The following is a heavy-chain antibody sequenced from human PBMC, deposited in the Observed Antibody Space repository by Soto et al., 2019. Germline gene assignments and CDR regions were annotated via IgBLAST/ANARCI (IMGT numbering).Heavy chain of an antibody. CDR2: ISYDGSNK. CDR1: GFTFSSYA. J-gene: IGHJ4*02. D-gene: IGHD2-21*02. CDR3: ARAAFVVVTAWNYFDY. V-gene: IGHV3-30-3*01. Sequence: QVQLVESGGGVVQPGRSLRLSCAASGFTFSSYAMHWVRQAPGKGLEWVAVISYDGSNKYYADSVKDRFTISRDNSKNTLYLQMNSLRAEDTAVYYCARAAFVVVTAWNYFDYWGQGTLVTVSS.